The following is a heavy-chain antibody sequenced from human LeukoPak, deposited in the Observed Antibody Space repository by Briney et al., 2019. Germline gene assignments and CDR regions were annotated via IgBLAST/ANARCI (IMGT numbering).Heavy chain of an antibody. CDR1: GFYFANYA. V-gene: IGHV3-23*01. CDR2: LSGSGGTT. Sequence: SGGSLRLSCAASGFYFANYAMSWVRQAPGKGLEWVSALSGSGGTTYYADFMKGRFTISRDNSKNTLYLQMNSLRAEDTAVYYCARDRVGATLYFDYWGQGTLVTVSS. CDR3: ARDRVGATLYFDY. J-gene: IGHJ4*02. D-gene: IGHD1-26*01.